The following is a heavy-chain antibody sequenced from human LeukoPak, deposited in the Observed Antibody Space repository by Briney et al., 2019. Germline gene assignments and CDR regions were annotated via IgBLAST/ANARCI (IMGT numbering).Heavy chain of an antibody. CDR3: AREPTQPLRFGEFHPFDN. V-gene: IGHV4-39*07. CDR1: GDSISSDNYL. CDR2: IYSSGSP. Sequence: SETLSLTCTVSGDSISSDNYLWAWIRQPPGKGLEWIGNIYSSGSPYYNPSLQSRVTISLDTSKTQFSLNLRSVTAADTAVYYCAREPTQPLRFGEFHPFDNWGQGTLVTVSS. D-gene: IGHD3-10*01. J-gene: IGHJ4*02.